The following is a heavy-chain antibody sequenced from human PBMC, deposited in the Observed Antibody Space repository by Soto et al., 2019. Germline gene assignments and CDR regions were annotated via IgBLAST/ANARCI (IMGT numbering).Heavy chain of an antibody. Sequence: QVQLQKSGPGLVKPSETLSLTCTVSGGSVNNFYWNWIRQPAGKGLEWIGRIYSSGSTNYNPSLRSRVTMSVDTSKNQFSLKLNSVTAADTAVYYCARSSHKESWFDPWGQGTLVTVSS. V-gene: IGHV4-4*07. CDR2: IYSSGST. CDR3: ARSSHKESWFDP. CDR1: GGSVNNFY. J-gene: IGHJ5*02. D-gene: IGHD6-13*01.